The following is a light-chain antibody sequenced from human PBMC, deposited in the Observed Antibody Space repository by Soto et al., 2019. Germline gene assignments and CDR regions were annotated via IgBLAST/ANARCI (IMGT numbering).Light chain of an antibody. V-gene: IGLV2-14*01. CDR2: QVT. CDR1: SSDFGGYYY. Sequence: QYVLTQPASVSGSPGQSITISCTGTSSDFGGYYYVSWYQPHPGKAPKLIIYQVTSRPSGVSNRFSASKSGNTASLTISALQAEDEALYYCCSYSSSSTFYVFGTGTEFNVL. CDR3: CSYSSSSTFYV. J-gene: IGLJ1*01.